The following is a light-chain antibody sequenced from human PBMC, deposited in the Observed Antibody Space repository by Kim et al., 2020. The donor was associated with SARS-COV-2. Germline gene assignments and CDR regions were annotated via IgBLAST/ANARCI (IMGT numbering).Light chain of an antibody. Sequence: RDTISWSAARCNIGSNYLFWYTNLPRTAPQLLTSRKNQRPSGGPDRFSGSTSGSSASLAISGLRSEDEAQYYCAAWDDTLSGTWVFGGGPQLTVL. CDR3: AAWDDTLSGTWV. CDR2: RKN. V-gene: IGLV1-47*01. J-gene: IGLJ3*02. CDR1: RCNIGSNY.